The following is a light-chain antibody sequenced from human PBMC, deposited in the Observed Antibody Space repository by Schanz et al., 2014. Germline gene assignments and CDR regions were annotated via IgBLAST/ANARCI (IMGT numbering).Light chain of an antibody. Sequence: QSVLTQPPSVSGTPGQLVTIPCSGSSSNIGSNYVYWYQQLPGTAPKLVIYSNNQRPSGVPDRFSGSKSGTSASLAISGLRSEDEADYYCAARDDSLSGYWVFGGGTKLTVL. CDR3: AARDDSLSGYWV. CDR1: SSNIGSNY. V-gene: IGLV1-47*01. J-gene: IGLJ3*02. CDR2: SNN.